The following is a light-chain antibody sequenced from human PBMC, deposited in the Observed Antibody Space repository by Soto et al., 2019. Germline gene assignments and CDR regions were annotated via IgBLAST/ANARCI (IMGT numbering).Light chain of an antibody. J-gene: IGKJ4*01. Sequence: EIVLTQSPDTLSLSPGESATLSCRASQSVKNYLAWYQQKPGQTPRLLIYDASNRAPGIPARFTGSGSGTDFTLTISSREPEDFAVYYCQQRTKWEITFGGGSRVDMK. CDR1: QSVKNY. CDR2: DAS. V-gene: IGKV3-11*01. CDR3: QQRTKWEIT.